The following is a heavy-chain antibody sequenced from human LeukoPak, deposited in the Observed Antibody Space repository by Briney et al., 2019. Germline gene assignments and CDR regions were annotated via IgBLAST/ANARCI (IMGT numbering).Heavy chain of an antibody. CDR2: IIPIFGTA. CDR1: GYIFSDYY. CDR3: ARGLLYYYDSSGYLNWFDP. J-gene: IGHJ5*02. V-gene: IGHV1-69*06. D-gene: IGHD3-22*01. Sequence: SVKVSCKTSGYIFSDYYLHWVRQAPGQGLEWMGGIIPIFGTANYAQKFQGRVTITADKSTSTAYMEPSSLRSEDTAVYYCARGLLYYYDSSGYLNWFDPWGQGTLVTVSS.